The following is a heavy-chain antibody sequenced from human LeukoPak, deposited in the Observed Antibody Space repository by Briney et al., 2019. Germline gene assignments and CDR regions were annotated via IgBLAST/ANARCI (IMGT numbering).Heavy chain of an antibody. CDR3: AKGTLAVAGRFPFIDY. Sequence: GGSLRLSCAASGFTFSSYAMSWVRQAPGKGLEWVSAISGSGGSTYYADSVKGRFTISRDNSKNTLYLQMNSLRAEDTAVYYCAKGTLAVAGRFPFIDYWGQGTLVTVSS. V-gene: IGHV3-23*01. CDR1: GFTFSSYA. D-gene: IGHD6-19*01. CDR2: ISGSGGST. J-gene: IGHJ4*02.